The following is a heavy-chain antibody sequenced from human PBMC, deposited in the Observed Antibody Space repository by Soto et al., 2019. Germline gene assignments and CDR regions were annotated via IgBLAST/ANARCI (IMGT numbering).Heavy chain of an antibody. CDR3: ASNTVDIVATSLDV. Sequence: GASVKVSCKASGYTFTSYGISWVRQAPGQGLEWMGRIIPILGIANYAQKFQGRVTITADKSASTAYMELSSLRSEDTAVYYCASNTVDIVATSLDVWGQGTTVTVS. J-gene: IGHJ6*02. V-gene: IGHV1-69*04. D-gene: IGHD5-12*01. CDR2: IIPILGIA. CDR1: GYTFTSYG.